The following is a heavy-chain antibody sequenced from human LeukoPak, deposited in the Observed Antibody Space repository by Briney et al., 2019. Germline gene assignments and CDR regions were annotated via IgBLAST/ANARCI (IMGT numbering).Heavy chain of an antibody. J-gene: IGHJ4*02. CDR3: AIDPNWGTHS. CDR1: GFTFSSYA. Sequence: PGGSLRLSCAASGFTFSSYAMSWVRQAPGKGLEWVSAISGSGGSTYYADSVKGRFTISRDNSKNALYLQMNSLGVEDTAVYYCAIDPNWGTHSWGQGVLVTVSS. D-gene: IGHD7-27*01. CDR2: ISGSGGST. V-gene: IGHV3-23*01.